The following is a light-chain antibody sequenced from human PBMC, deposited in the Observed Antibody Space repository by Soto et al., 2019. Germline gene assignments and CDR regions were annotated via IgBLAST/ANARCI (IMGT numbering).Light chain of an antibody. CDR2: WAS. Sequence: DIVMTQSPDSLAVSLGERATINCKSSQSVLHSPNNKNYLAWYQQQPGQPPKLLIYWASTRESGVPDRFSGSGSGTDFTLTISSLQAEDVAVYYCHQYIGIPWTFGQGTKVEIK. CDR1: QSVLHSPNNKNY. J-gene: IGKJ1*01. CDR3: HQYIGIPWT. V-gene: IGKV4-1*01.